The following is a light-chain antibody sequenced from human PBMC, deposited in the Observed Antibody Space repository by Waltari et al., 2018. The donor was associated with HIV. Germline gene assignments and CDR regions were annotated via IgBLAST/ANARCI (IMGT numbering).Light chain of an antibody. CDR2: EVT. CDR1: SSDVGAYKY. V-gene: IGLV2-14*01. J-gene: IGLJ1*01. Sequence: QSALTQPASVSGSPGQSITIPCTGTSSDVGAYKYVSWYQQHPGKAPRLMIYEVTYRPSGVSNRFSGSKSGNTASLTISGLQAEDEADYYCSSYTSSSTYVFGTGTKVTVL. CDR3: SSYTSSSTYV.